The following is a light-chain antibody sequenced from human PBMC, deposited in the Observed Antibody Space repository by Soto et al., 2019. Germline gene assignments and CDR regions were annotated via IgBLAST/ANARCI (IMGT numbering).Light chain of an antibody. V-gene: IGLV1-51*02. Sequence: SVLTQPPSVSAAPGQKVTISCSGSNSNVAQNYVSWYQQVAGTAPKLLISENNKRPSGIPDRFSGSKSGTSATLDITGLHTEDEADYYCGAWDSSLSAGVFGGGTKLTVL. CDR3: GAWDSSLSAGV. CDR1: NSNVAQNY. CDR2: ENN. J-gene: IGLJ3*02.